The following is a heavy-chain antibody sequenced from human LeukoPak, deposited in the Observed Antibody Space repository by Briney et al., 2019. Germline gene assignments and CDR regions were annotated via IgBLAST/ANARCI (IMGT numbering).Heavy chain of an antibody. CDR3: AKIYDSSGWRGAFDI. CDR2: ISGSGGST. V-gene: IGHV3-23*01. Sequence: GGSLRLSCAASGFTFSSYAMSWVRQAPGKGLEWVSAISGSGGSTYYADSVKGRFTISRDNSKNTLYLQMNSLRAEDAAVYYCAKIYDSSGWRGAFDIWGQGTMVTVSS. D-gene: IGHD3-22*01. CDR1: GFTFSSYA. J-gene: IGHJ3*02.